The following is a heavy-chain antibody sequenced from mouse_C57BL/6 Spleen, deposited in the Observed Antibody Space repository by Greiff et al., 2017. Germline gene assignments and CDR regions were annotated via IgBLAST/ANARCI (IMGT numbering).Heavy chain of an antibody. D-gene: IGHD2-3*01. Sequence: VQLQQSGAELVRPGTSVKVSCKASGYAFTNYLIEWVKQRPGQGLEWIGVINPGSGGTNYNEKFKGKATLTADKSSSTAYMQLSSLTSEDSAVYFCARRGYDGYFRGDYWGQGTSVTVSS. CDR1: GYAFTNYL. CDR3: ARRGYDGYFRGDY. V-gene: IGHV1-54*01. CDR2: INPGSGGT. J-gene: IGHJ4*01.